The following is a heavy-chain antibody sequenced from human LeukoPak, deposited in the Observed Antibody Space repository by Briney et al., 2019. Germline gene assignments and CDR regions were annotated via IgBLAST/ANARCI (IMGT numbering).Heavy chain of an antibody. V-gene: IGHV4-59*01. CDR3: ARGGGFGSPPAY. CDR1: GGSISNYY. J-gene: IGHJ4*02. CDR2: IYHSGSV. Sequence: SETLSLTSTVSGGSISNYYRSWIRQRPGKGLEWIGYIYHSGSVNYNPSLKSRVTISVDTTNNQFSLKLNSVTAAATAVYYCARGGGFGSPPAYWGQGTLVTVSS. D-gene: IGHD3-10*01.